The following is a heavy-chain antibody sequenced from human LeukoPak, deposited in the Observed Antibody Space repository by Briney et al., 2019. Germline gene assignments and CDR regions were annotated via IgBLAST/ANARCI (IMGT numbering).Heavy chain of an antibody. CDR2: IIPILGIA. V-gene: IGHV1-69*04. J-gene: IGHJ4*02. CDR3: AKVNYYDSSGYLDY. Sequence: GASVKVSCKASGGTFSSYAISWVRQAPGQGLEWMGRIIPILGIANYAQKFQGRVTITADKSTSTAYMELSSLRAEDTAVYYCAKVNYYDSSGYLDYWGQGTLVTVSS. D-gene: IGHD3-22*01. CDR1: GGTFSSYA.